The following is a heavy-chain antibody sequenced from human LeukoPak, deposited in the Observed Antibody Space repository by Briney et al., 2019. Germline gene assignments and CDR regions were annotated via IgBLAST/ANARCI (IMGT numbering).Heavy chain of an antibody. CDR1: GFTFSGYA. J-gene: IGHJ4*02. CDR3: AKVGSTRDGYNYYFDY. D-gene: IGHD5-24*01. Sequence: GGSLRLSCAASGFTFSGYAMSWVRQAPGKGLEWVSAISGSGGSTYYADSVKGRFTISRDNSKNTLYLQMNSLRAEDTAVYYCAKVGSTRDGYNYYFDYWGQGTLVTVSS. V-gene: IGHV3-23*01. CDR2: ISGSGGST.